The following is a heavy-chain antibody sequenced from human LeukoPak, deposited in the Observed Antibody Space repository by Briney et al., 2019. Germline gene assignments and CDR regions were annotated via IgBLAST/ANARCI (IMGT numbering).Heavy chain of an antibody. J-gene: IGHJ3*02. Sequence: PSETLSLTCTVSGGSISRYYWSWIRQPPGKGLEWIGYIYYSGSTNYNPSLKSRVTVSVDTSKNQCSLKLSSVTTADTAVYYCTRSTNLEAFDIWGQGTMVTVSS. D-gene: IGHD2-8*01. CDR3: TRSTNLEAFDI. CDR1: GGSISRYY. CDR2: IYYSGST. V-gene: IGHV4-59*01.